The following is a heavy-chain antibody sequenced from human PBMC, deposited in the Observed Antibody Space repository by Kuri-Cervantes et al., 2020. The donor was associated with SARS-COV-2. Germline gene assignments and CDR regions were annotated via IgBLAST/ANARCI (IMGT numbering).Heavy chain of an antibody. CDR2: INPNSGGT. CDR3: ARVPRGGYSSGWYNYYFDY. J-gene: IGHJ4*02. D-gene: IGHD6-19*01. CDR1: IYTSMNYG. Sequence: ASVKVSCKAPIYTSMNYGISWVRQAPGQGLEWMGWINPNSGGTNYAQKFQGRVTMTRDTSISTAYMELSRLRSDDTAVYYCARVPRGGYSSGWYNYYFDYWGQGTLVTVSS. V-gene: IGHV1-2*02.